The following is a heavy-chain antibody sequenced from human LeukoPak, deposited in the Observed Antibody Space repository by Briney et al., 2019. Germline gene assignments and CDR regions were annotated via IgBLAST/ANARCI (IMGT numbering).Heavy chain of an antibody. D-gene: IGHD5-24*01. J-gene: IGHJ2*01. CDR2: INPSAGST. CDR3: ARDVGRDGYNSYFDL. Sequence: ASVKVSCKASGYTFTSYYMHWVRQAPGQGLEWMGIINPSAGSTSYAQKFQGRVTMTRDTSTSTVYMELSSLRSEDTAVYYCARDVGRDGYNSYFDLWGRGTLVTVSS. CDR1: GYTFTSYY. V-gene: IGHV1-46*01.